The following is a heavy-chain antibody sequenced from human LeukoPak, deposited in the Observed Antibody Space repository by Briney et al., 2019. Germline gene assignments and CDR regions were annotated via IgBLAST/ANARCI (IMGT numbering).Heavy chain of an antibody. Sequence: PSETLSLTCTVSGGSISSYYWSWIRQPPGKGLEWIGYIYYSGSTNYNPSLKSRVTISVDTSKNQFSLKLSSVTAADTAVYYCARHGVVAAATGWFDPWGQGTLVTVSS. J-gene: IGHJ5*02. V-gene: IGHV4-59*08. D-gene: IGHD2-15*01. CDR2: IYYSGST. CDR3: ARHGVVAAATGWFDP. CDR1: GGSISSYY.